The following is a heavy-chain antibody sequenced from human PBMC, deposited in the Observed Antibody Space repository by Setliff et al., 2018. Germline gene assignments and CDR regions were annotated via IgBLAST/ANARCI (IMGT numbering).Heavy chain of an antibody. CDR1: GYTFAKYG. D-gene: IGHD5-18*01. CDR3: AREGVDTRSSTDYRYYMDV. Sequence: AASVKVSCKAFGYTFAKYGTSWVRQAPGQGLEWMGWISGYNGYTVYAQKLQGRVTLTTDTSTSTAYMELSSLRTEDTAVYYCAREGVDTRSSTDYRYYMDVWGKGTTVTVSS. J-gene: IGHJ6*03. CDR2: ISGYNGYT. V-gene: IGHV1-18*01.